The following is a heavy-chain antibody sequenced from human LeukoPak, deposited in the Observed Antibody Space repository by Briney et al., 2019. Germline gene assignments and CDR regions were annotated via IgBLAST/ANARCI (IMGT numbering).Heavy chain of an antibody. Sequence: SETLSLTCTVSGGSIRSNNYYWGWIRQPPGKGLEWIGSFYYHGSTYYNPSLKSRVTISVDTSKNQFSLKLSSVTAADTAMYYCARRRDLYSGSYYPFDYWGQGTLVTVSS. CDR3: ARRRDLYSGSYYPFDY. J-gene: IGHJ4*02. CDR2: FYYHGST. CDR1: GGSIRSNNYY. V-gene: IGHV4-39*07. D-gene: IGHD1-26*01.